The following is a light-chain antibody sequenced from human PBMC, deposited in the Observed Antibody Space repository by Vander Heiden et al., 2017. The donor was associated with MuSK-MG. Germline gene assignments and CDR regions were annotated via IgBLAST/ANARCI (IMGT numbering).Light chain of an antibody. CDR1: QSVLYSSNNKNN. J-gene: IGKJ1*01. CDR3: YQDYTPGTT. CDR2: CAS. Sequence: DIVITQSLYSLAVSLGDMATINCKSSQSVLYSSNNKNNLAWYQQKPGQPPKLLIYCASTRESPVPDRFSGSGSGSALTLSILSPQAEAMALYYCYQDYTPGTTFGQGTKVEIK. V-gene: IGKV4-1*01.